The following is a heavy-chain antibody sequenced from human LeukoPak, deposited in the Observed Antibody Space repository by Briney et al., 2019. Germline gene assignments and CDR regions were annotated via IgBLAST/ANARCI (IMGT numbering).Heavy chain of an antibody. CDR3: ARDPTPTQLWFRGSFDY. J-gene: IGHJ4*02. CDR1: GFTFNTYS. V-gene: IGHV3-48*01. CDR2: ISSGSLSL. D-gene: IGHD5-18*01. Sequence: PGGSLRLSCATSGFTFNTYSMHWVRQAPGKGLEWVSYISSGSLSLYYADSVKGRFTISRDKAKNSLYLQMNSLRAEDTAVYYCARDPTPTQLWFRGSFDYWGQGALVTVSS.